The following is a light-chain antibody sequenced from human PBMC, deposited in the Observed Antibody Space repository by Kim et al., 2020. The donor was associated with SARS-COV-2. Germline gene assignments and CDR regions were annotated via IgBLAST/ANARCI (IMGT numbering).Light chain of an antibody. V-gene: IGKV1-5*03. CDR2: KES. CDR3: QHYHSYPWT. Sequence: ALLGDTAPIPCRASQSLNSRLAWYQQKPGKAPKLLIYKESTLESGVPSRFSGSASGTEFTLTINSLQPDDFATYYCQHYHSYPWTFGQGTKVDIK. J-gene: IGKJ1*01. CDR1: QSLNSR.